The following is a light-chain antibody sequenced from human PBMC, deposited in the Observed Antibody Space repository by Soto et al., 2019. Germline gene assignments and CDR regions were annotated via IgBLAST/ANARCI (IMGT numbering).Light chain of an antibody. CDR2: DVS. V-gene: IGKV1-5*01. J-gene: IGKJ1*01. CDR1: QSMGSW. Sequence: DIQLTQSPSTLSASVGDRVTITCRASQSMGSWLAWYQQRPGKAPKLLIYDVSTLKSGVPSRFSGSGSGTVITLTIDNLQPEDFATYYCQQYNSHSWTFGQGARVDVK. CDR3: QQYNSHSWT.